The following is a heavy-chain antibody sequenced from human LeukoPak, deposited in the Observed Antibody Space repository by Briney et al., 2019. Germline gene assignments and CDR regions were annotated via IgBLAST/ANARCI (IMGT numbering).Heavy chain of an antibody. D-gene: IGHD5-12*01. CDR3: ARERYIMGVPTLISLFDY. CDR2: ISTYDATT. Sequence: ASVKLSCKASGYTFNSYDINWVRQPPGQGLEWRGWISTYDATTNYAQKLQDRVTMTTDTSTSMDYMEVRELTSDDTAVYYCARERYIMGVPTLISLFDYWGQGTLVTVSS. CDR1: GYTFNSYD. J-gene: IGHJ4*02. V-gene: IGHV1-18*01.